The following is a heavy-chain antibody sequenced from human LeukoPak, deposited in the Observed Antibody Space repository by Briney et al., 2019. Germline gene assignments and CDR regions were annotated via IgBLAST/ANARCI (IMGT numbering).Heavy chain of an antibody. Sequence: GGSLRLSCAASGFTFDDYAMHWVRQAPGKGLEWVSGIGWNSGSIGYADSVKGRFTISRDNAKNSLYLQMNSLRAEDTALYYCAKSARGQWLVQPAWFDPWGQGTLVTVSS. J-gene: IGHJ5*02. CDR1: GFTFDDYA. V-gene: IGHV3-9*01. CDR3: AKSARGQWLVQPAWFDP. D-gene: IGHD6-19*01. CDR2: IGWNSGSI.